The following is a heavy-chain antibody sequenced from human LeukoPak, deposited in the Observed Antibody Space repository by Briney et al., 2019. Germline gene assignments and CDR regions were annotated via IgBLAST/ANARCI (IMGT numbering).Heavy chain of an antibody. CDR3: ARHAPLENWFDP. D-gene: IGHD6-6*01. V-gene: IGHV4-59*08. J-gene: IGHJ5*02. Sequence: SETLSLTCTVSGGSISSYYWSWIRQPPGKGLEWIGYIYYSGSTNYNPSLKSRVTISVDTSKNQFSLKLSSVTAADTAVYYCARHAPLENWFDPWGQGTLDAVSS. CDR1: GGSISSYY. CDR2: IYYSGST.